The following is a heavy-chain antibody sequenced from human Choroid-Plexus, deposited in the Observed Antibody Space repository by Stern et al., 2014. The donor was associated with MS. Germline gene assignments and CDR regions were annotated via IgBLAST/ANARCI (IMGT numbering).Heavy chain of an antibody. D-gene: IGHD2/OR15-2a*01. Sequence: QVQLVESGGGVVQPGRPLRLSCVVSGFTFGSCAMHWVRQAPGKGLEWVAGVSYDGSNKYYADSVKGRFTISRDNSQNPLYMQMSSLRPEDTAVYYCAKYRQYLTYFFDHWGQGSLVTVSS. J-gene: IGHJ5*02. V-gene: IGHV3-30*18. CDR2: VSYDGSNK. CDR3: AKYRQYLTYFFDH. CDR1: GFTFGSCA.